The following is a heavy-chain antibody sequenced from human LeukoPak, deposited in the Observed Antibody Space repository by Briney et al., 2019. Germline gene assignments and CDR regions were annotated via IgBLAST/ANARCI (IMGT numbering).Heavy chain of an antibody. J-gene: IGHJ6*03. CDR3: ARQGYYYMDV. CDR2: IYYSGST. V-gene: IGHV4-59*08. CDR1: GGSISSYY. Sequence: PSETLSLTCTVSGGSISSYYWSWIRQPQGKVLEWIGYIYYSGSTNYNPSLKSRVTISVDTSKNQFSLKLSSVTAADTAVYYCARQGYYYMDVWGKGTTVTASS.